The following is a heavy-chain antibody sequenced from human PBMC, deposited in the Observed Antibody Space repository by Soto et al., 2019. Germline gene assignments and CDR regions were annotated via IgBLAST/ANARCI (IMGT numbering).Heavy chain of an antibody. Sequence: VQLVESGGGVVQPGRSLRLSCAASGFTFSSYAMHWVRQAPGKGLEWVAVISYDGSNKYYADSVKGRFTISRDNSKSTLYLQMNSLRAEDTAVYYCAREAEMRVTTDFDYWGQGTLVTVSS. V-gene: IGHV3-30-3*01. CDR3: AREAEMRVTTDFDY. D-gene: IGHD4-17*01. CDR2: ISYDGSNK. J-gene: IGHJ4*02. CDR1: GFTFSSYA.